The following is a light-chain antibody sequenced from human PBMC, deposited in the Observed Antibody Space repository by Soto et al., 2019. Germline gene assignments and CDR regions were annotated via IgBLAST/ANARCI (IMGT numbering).Light chain of an antibody. J-gene: IGKJ1*01. CDR3: QQRNNWPLT. CDR1: QSISRD. V-gene: IGKV3-11*01. Sequence: ETVLTQSPATLSLSPGERATLSCRASQSISRDLAWYQQKPGQPPRLLICDVSNRATGVPARFSGSGSGTDFPLTISSLEPEDFAVYYCQQRNNWPLTFDQGTKVEIK. CDR2: DVS.